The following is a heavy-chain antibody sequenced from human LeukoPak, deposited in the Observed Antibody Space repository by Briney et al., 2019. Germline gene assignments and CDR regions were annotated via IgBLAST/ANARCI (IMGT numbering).Heavy chain of an antibody. J-gene: IGHJ4*02. CDR3: ASSYYYGSGSYWSY. Sequence: SETLSLTCTVSGGSLSRGSSYWSWIRQPAGKGLEWIGHIFTGGSTKYNPSLKSRVSISVDTSKNQFSLRLSPVTAADTAVYYCASSYYYGSGSYWSYWGQGVLVTVSS. D-gene: IGHD3-10*01. CDR2: IFTGGST. CDR1: GGSLSRGSSY. V-gene: IGHV4-61*10.